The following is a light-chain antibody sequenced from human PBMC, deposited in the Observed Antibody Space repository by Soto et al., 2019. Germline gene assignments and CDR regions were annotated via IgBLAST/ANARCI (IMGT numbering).Light chain of an antibody. V-gene: IGLV1-51*01. J-gene: IGLJ1*01. CDR1: SSNIGNNY. Sequence: QSVLTQPPSVSAAPGQKVTISCSGSSSNIGNNYVSWYQQLPGTAPKLLIYDNNKRPSGIPDRFSGSKSGTSASLGITGLQSGDKADYYCATWDSSLSAYVFGTGTKMTVL. CDR3: ATWDSSLSAYV. CDR2: DNN.